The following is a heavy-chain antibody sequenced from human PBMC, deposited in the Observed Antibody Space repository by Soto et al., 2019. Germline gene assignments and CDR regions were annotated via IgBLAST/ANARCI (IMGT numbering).Heavy chain of an antibody. D-gene: IGHD3-16*01. CDR2: INHVGGT. CDR3: VRIRYQLPSSVLWLDP. J-gene: IGHJ5*02. V-gene: IGHV4-34*01. CDR1: GGFLSESY. Sequence: PSETLSLTCAVYGGFLSESYWTWIRQPPGKGLEWIGEINHVGGTNYNPSLKSRVTMSVDTSQNQFSLRLISVTAADTAMYFCVRIRYQLPSSVLWLDPWGQGAPVTVSS.